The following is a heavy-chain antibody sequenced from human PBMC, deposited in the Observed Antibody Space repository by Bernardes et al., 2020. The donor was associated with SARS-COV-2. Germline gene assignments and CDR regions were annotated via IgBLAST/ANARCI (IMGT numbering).Heavy chain of an antibody. CDR1: GVNFNNLW. J-gene: IGHJ4*02. Sequence: GGSLRLSRAASGVNFNNLWMHWVRQPPGKGLEWVSRTAADGSGTTYADSVKGRFTISRDNAKNMLFLQMNSLRIEDTAVYYCAGTSVTCCDYWGQGTLVSVSS. CDR3: AGTSVTCCDY. D-gene: IGHD2-2*01. CDR2: TAADGSGT. V-gene: IGHV3-74*01.